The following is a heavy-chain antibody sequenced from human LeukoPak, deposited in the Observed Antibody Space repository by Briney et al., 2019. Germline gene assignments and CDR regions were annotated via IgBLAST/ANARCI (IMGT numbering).Heavy chain of an antibody. Sequence: ASVKVSCKASGYTFTDYYMHWVRQAPGQRLEWMGWINAGNGNTKYSQEFQGRVTITRDTSPSTAYMELSSLRSEDMAVYYCARLAASSFDYWGQGTLVTVSS. D-gene: IGHD6-6*01. CDR2: INAGNGNT. CDR1: GYTFTDYY. CDR3: ARLAASSFDY. V-gene: IGHV1-3*03. J-gene: IGHJ4*02.